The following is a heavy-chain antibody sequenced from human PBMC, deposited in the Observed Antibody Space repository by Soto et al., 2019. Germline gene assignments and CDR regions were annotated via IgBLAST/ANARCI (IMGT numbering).Heavy chain of an antibody. CDR1: GFIPSSYA. CDR2: ISGSGGAT. Sequence: GGSLRLSCVVSGFIPSSYAMSWVRQAPGKGLEWVSGISGSGGATSYADSVKVRFTISRDNSKNTLYLQMNSLRAEDTAIYYCAKDAIMVSSCFNYFHXWGQGALVTVSX. V-gene: IGHV3-23*01. CDR3: AKDAIMVSSCFNYFHX. D-gene: IGHD6-13*01. J-gene: IGHJ4*02.